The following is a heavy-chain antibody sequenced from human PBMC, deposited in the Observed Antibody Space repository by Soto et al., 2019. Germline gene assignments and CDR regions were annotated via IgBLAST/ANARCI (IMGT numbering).Heavy chain of an antibody. CDR1: GFTFSSYT. V-gene: IGHV3-23*01. D-gene: IGHD2-15*01. CDR2: ITGSSGHM. J-gene: IGHJ5*02. CDR3: AKCVGRWNSWFDP. Sequence: LRLSCAASGFTFSSYTMTWVRQAPGKGLEWVSSITGSSGHMYYTDSVKGRFTISRDNSKNTLYLQMNSLRAEDTAVYYCAKCVGRWNSWFDPWGQGTLVTVSS.